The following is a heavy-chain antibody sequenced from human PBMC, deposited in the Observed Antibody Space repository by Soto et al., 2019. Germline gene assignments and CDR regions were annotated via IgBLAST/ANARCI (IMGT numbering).Heavy chain of an antibody. J-gene: IGHJ4*02. Sequence: SVKVSCKASGFTFTSSAVQCVRQARGQRLEWIGWIVVGSGNTNYAQKFQERVTITRDMSTSTAYMELSSLRSEDTAVYYCAADLTGTTGPDYWRQGTLVTVSS. CDR3: AADLTGTTGPDY. D-gene: IGHD1-7*01. CDR2: IVVGSGNT. CDR1: GFTFTSSA. V-gene: IGHV1-58*01.